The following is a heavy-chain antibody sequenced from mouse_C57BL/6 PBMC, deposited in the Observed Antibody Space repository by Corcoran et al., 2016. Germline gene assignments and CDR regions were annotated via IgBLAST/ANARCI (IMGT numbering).Heavy chain of an antibody. CDR1: GYAFSSYG. D-gene: IGHD1-1*01. CDR2: IYPGEGDT. V-gene: IGHV1-80*01. CDR3: ARVADGSSYGYCDV. J-gene: IGHJ1*03. Sequence: QVQLQQSGAELVKPGTSVKISCKASGYAFSSYGMNWVKQRPGKGLEWIGQIYPGEGDTNYNGKFKGKATLTADKSSSTAYMQLSSLTSEDSAVYFCARVADGSSYGYCDVWGTGTTVTVSS.